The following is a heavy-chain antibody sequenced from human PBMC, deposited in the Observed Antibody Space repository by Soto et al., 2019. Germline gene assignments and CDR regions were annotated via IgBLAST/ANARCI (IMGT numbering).Heavy chain of an antibody. J-gene: IGHJ6*03. CDR3: ARVYGDYGDYYYYYMDV. D-gene: IGHD4-17*01. CDR1: GFTVSSNY. CDR2: IYSGGST. V-gene: IGHV3-53*04. Sequence: GGSLRLSCAASGFTVSSNYMSWVRQAPGKGLEWVSVIYSGGSTYYADSVKGRFTISRHNSKNTLYLQMNSLRAEDTAVYYCARVYGDYGDYYYYYMDVWGKGTTVTVSS.